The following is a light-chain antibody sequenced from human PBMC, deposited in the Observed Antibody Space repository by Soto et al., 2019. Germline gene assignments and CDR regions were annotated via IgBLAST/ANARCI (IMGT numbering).Light chain of an antibody. CDR2: DTS. Sequence: EIVMTQSPATLSVSPGGRVTLSCRASQSVSSNLAWYQQKPGQAPRLLIYDTSTRSTGIPARFSGSGSGTEVTLTISSLQSEDFAAYYCQQYNNWPPLTFGGGTRVEIK. CDR1: QSVSSN. CDR3: QQYNNWPPLT. J-gene: IGKJ4*01. V-gene: IGKV3-15*01.